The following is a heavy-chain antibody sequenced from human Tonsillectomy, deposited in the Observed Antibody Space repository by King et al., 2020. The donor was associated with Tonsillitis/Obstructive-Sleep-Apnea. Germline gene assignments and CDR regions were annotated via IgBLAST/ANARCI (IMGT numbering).Heavy chain of an antibody. CDR2: ISALGGST. J-gene: IGHJ6*03. V-gene: IGHV3-23*04. CDR3: VRTGTSPYYYYMDV. CDR1: GFTFTTYA. D-gene: IGHD1-1*01. Sequence: VQLVESGGGLVQPGGSLRLSCAASGFTFTTYAMTWVRQAPGKGLEWVSSISALGGSTYYADSVKGRFTVSRDISKNTLYLQMNSLRAEETAVYHCVRTGTSPYYYYMDVWGKGTTVTVSS.